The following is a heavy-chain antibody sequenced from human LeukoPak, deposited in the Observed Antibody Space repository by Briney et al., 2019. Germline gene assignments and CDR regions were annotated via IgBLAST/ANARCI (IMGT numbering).Heavy chain of an antibody. J-gene: IGHJ4*02. D-gene: IGHD3-10*01. Sequence: ASVKVSCKASGYTFTGYYMHWVRQAPGQGLEWMGWINPNSGGTNYAQKFQGRVTMTRDTSISTAYMELSRLRSDDTAVYYCARDHRRYYYGSGSYYNRETNLDYWGQGTLVTVSS. V-gene: IGHV1-2*02. CDR2: INPNSGGT. CDR1: GYTFTGYY. CDR3: ARDHRRYYYGSGSYYNRETNLDY.